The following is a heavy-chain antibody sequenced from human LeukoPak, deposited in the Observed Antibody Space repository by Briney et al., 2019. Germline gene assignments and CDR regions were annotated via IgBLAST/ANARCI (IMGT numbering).Heavy chain of an antibody. Sequence: ASVKVSCKASGFTFTSSAMQWVRQARGQRLEWIGWIVVGSGNANYAQKFQERVTITRDMSTSTASVELSSLRSEDTAVYYCAADLHGYNADAFDIWGQGTMVTVSS. D-gene: IGHD5-24*01. CDR2: IVVGSGNA. CDR3: AADLHGYNADAFDI. CDR1: GFTFTSSA. J-gene: IGHJ3*02. V-gene: IGHV1-58*02.